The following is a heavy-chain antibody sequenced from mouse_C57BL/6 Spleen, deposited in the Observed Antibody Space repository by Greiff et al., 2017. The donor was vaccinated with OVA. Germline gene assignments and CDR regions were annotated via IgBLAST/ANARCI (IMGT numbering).Heavy chain of an antibody. CDR2: ISYDGSN. J-gene: IGHJ4*01. CDR3: ARAELGYAMDY. CDR1: GYSITSGYY. D-gene: IGHD4-1*01. Sequence: EVKLQESGPGLVKPSQSLSLTCSVTGYSITSGYYWNWIRQFPGNKLEWMGYISYDGSNNYNPSLKNRISITRDTSKNQFFLKLNSVTTEDTATYYCARAELGYAMDYWGQGTSVTVSS. V-gene: IGHV3-6*01.